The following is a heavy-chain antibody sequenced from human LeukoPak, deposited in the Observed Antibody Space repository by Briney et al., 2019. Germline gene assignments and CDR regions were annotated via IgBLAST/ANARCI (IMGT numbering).Heavy chain of an antibody. CDR1: GYTFTSYG. V-gene: IGHV1-18*01. CDR3: ARASRNCTNGVCLYYFDY. Sequence: ASEKVSCKASGYTFTSYGISWVRQAPGQGLEWMGWISAYNGNTNYAQKLQGRVTMTTDTSISTAYMELSSLRSEDTAVYYCARASRNCTNGVCLYYFDYWGQGTLVTVSS. CDR2: ISAYNGNT. J-gene: IGHJ4*02. D-gene: IGHD2-8*01.